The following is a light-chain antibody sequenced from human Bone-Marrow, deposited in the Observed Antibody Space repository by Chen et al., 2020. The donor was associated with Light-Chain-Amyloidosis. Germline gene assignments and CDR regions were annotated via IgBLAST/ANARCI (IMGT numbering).Light chain of an antibody. CDR3: QVWDRSSDRPV. Sequence: SYVLTQPSSVSVAPGQPATIACGGNNIGSTSVHWYQQTPGQAPLLVVYDDSDRPSGIPERLSGSNSGNTATLTISSVEAGDEADYYCQVWDRSSDRPVFGGGTKLTVL. CDR1: NIGSTS. J-gene: IGLJ3*02. CDR2: DDS. V-gene: IGLV3-21*02.